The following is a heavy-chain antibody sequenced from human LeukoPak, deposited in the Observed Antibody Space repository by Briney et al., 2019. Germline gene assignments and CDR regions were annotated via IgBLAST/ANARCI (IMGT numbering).Heavy chain of an antibody. Sequence: KPGGSLRLSCAASGFTFRTYNMNWLRQAPGKGLEWVSSIYSSTSYIYYADSVKGRFTIYRDNAKDSLYVEMNSLRAEDTAVYYCAIGVVVVPRSFDIWGLGTMVTVSS. CDR2: IYSSTSYI. J-gene: IGHJ3*02. V-gene: IGHV3-21*04. D-gene: IGHD2-21*01. CDR3: AIGVVVVPRSFDI. CDR1: GFTFRTYN.